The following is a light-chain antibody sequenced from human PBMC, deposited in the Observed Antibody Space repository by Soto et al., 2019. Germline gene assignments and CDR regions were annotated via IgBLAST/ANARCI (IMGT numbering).Light chain of an antibody. J-gene: IGKJ5*01. CDR2: DAS. Sequence: DIQMTQSPSSLSASVGDRVTITCRASQDISNYLNWYQQRPGKAPKLLIYDASNLERGVPSRFSGTLSGTHFTFAITSLQPEDVATYYCQQSDSLPITFGQGIRLEI. V-gene: IGKV1-33*01. CDR3: QQSDSLPIT. CDR1: QDISNY.